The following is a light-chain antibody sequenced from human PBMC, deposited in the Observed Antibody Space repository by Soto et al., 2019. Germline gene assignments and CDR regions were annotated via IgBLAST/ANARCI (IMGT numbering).Light chain of an antibody. V-gene: IGKV3-11*01. CDR2: DAS. J-gene: IGKJ4*01. Sequence: IVLTQSPDTLSLSPGERATLSCRASQSVRAYLAWYQQKPGQAPRLLIYDASNRATGIPARFSGRGSGTDFTLTISSLEPEDFGVYYCQQRSSWPLTVGGGTKVDIK. CDR1: QSVRAY. CDR3: QQRSSWPLT.